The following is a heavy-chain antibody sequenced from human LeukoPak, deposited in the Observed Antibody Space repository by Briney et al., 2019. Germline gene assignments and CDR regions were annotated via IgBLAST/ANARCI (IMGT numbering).Heavy chain of an antibody. J-gene: IGHJ4*02. CDR3: AKQNDFWSGWSGIDY. V-gene: IGHV3-23*01. D-gene: IGHD3-3*01. Sequence: PGGSLRLSCAASGFTFSSYAMSWVRQAPGKGLEWVSAIGGSGGSTYYADSVKGRFTISRDNSKNTLYLQMNSLRAEDTAVYYCAKQNDFWSGWSGIDYWGQGTLVTVSS. CDR1: GFTFSSYA. CDR2: IGGSGGST.